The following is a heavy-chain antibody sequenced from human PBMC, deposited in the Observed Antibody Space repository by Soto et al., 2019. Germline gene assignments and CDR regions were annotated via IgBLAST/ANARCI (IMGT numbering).Heavy chain of an antibody. V-gene: IGHV4-34*01. J-gene: IGHJ4*02. Sequence: SETLSLTCAVYGGSFSGYYWSWIRQPPGKGLEWIGEINHSGSTNYNPSLKSRVTISVDTSKNQFSLKLSSVTAADTAVYYCARGLILYTNGVGYWGQGTLVTVSS. CDR2: INHSGST. D-gene: IGHD2-8*01. CDR1: GGSFSGYY. CDR3: ARGLILYTNGVGY.